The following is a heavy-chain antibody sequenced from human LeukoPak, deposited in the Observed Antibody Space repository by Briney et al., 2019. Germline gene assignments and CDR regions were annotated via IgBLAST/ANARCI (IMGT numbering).Heavy chain of an antibody. CDR3: ARDRGPWYSSGWDPFDY. CDR2: ISSGGNT. Sequence: GGSLRLSCKVSGFTVSTNSWSWVRQAPGKGLEWVSFISSGGNTDHSDSVKGRFTISRGNSKNTLYLQMNSLRPEDTAIYYCARDRGPWYSSGWDPFDYWGQGTLVTVSS. V-gene: IGHV3-53*01. D-gene: IGHD6-19*01. J-gene: IGHJ4*02. CDR1: GFTVSTNS.